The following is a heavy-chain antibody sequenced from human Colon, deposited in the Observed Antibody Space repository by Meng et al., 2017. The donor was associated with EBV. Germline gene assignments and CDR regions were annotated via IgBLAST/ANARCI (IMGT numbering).Heavy chain of an antibody. Sequence: QVQLQESGPGLVKPSTTLSLTCTVSGGSISSGGYYWSWIRQHPGKGLEWIGYIYYSGSTYYNPSLKSRVTISIDTSKNQFSLKLSSVTAADTAVYYCARGPSRWLQFSFDYWGQGTLVTVSS. CDR3: ARGPSRWLQFSFDY. CDR1: GGSISSGGYY. D-gene: IGHD5-24*01. J-gene: IGHJ4*02. V-gene: IGHV4-31*03. CDR2: IYYSGST.